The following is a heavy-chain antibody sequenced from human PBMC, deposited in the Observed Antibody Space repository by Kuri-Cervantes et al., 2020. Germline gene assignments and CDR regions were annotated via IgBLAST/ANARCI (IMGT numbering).Heavy chain of an antibody. V-gene: IGHV3-30-3*01. D-gene: IGHD3-16*01. Sequence: LSLTCAASAFTSSSYAMHWVRQAPGKGLEWVAIISYDGANKYYADSVKGRFTISRDNSKNTLYLQMNSLRAEDTAVYYCAMGDNYGMDVWGQGTTVTVSS. CDR1: AFTSSSYA. J-gene: IGHJ6*02. CDR3: AMGDNYGMDV. CDR2: ISYDGANK.